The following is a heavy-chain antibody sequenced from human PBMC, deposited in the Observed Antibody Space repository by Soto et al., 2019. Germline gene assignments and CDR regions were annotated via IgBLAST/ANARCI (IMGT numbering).Heavy chain of an antibody. CDR3: AKDFTYRAAAGTFLAF. V-gene: IGHV3-30*18. CDR2: ISYDESSE. D-gene: IGHD6-13*01. CDR1: GFSFDAYA. J-gene: IGHJ4*02. Sequence: QVQLVESGGGVVQPGRSLRLSCAASGFSFDAYAMHWVRQVPGKGLEWVAIISYDESSEYYVDSVKGRFTISRDNSKNTLYLQMNSLRTEDTAIYYCAKDFTYRAAAGTFLAFWGQGTLVTVSS.